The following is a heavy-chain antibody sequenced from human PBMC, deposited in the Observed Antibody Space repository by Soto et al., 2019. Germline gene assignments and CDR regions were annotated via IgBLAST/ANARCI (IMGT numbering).Heavy chain of an antibody. D-gene: IGHD6-19*01. CDR1: GYTFTSYA. V-gene: IGHV1-3*01. CDR2: INAGNGNT. Sequence: ASLKVSCKASGYTFTSYAIHWVRQAPGQRLEWMGWINAGNGNTKYSQKFQGRGTITRDTSASTAYMELSSLRSEDTAVYYCARDFIAVAGPYWGQGTRGTVSS. J-gene: IGHJ4*02. CDR3: ARDFIAVAGPY.